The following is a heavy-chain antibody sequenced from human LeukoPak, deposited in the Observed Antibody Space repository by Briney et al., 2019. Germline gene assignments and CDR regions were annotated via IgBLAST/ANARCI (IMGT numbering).Heavy chain of an antibody. D-gene: IGHD6-13*01. CDR2: ITTTFYT. CDR3: ARVRANWYGDY. Sequence: PGGSLRLSCAASGFTFSSYSFNWVRQVPGKGLEWVSSITTTFYTYYTNSVKGRFTISRDNAKSSLYLQMISLRAEDTAVYYCARVRANWYGDYWGQGTLVTVSS. V-gene: IGHV3-21*01. J-gene: IGHJ4*02. CDR1: GFTFSSYS.